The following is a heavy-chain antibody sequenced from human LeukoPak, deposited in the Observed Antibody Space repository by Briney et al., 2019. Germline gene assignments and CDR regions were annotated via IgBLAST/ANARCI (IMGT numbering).Heavy chain of an antibody. Sequence: GESLKISCKGSGYRFTNYWIGWVRQMPGKGLEWMGIIYPGDSDTRYSPSFQGQVTISADTSISTLYLRWSSLQPSDTAIYFCARHGPEIVVVPASIPLDYWGKGTLVTVSS. J-gene: IGHJ4*02. CDR1: GYRFTNYW. CDR2: IYPGDSDT. V-gene: IGHV5-51*01. CDR3: ARHGPEIVVVPASIPLDY. D-gene: IGHD2-2*01.